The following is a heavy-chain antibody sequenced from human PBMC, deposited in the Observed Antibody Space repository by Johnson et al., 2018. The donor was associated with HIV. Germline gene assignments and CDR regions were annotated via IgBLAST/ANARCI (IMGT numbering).Heavy chain of an antibody. J-gene: IGHJ3*02. Sequence: VQLVESGGGLVQPGGSLRLSCAASGFTFSSYAMSWVRQAPGKGLEWVASISWHSGSIGYADSVKGRFTISRDNAKNSLYLQMNSLRAEDTALYYCAKEAGNSSWIPLYDAFDIWGQGTMVTVSS. CDR2: ISWHSGSI. CDR1: GFTFSSYA. D-gene: IGHD6-13*01. V-gene: IGHV3-9*01. CDR3: AKEAGNSSWIPLYDAFDI.